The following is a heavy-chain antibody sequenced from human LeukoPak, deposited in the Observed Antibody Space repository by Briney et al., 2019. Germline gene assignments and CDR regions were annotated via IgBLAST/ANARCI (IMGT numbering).Heavy chain of an antibody. CDR1: GLTLSSYA. J-gene: IGHJ4*02. V-gene: IGHV4-59*08. Sequence: GSLRLSCSASGLTLSSYAMQWVRQAPGKGLEWIGDIYYSGSTNYNPSLKSRVTISVDTSKNQFSLKLGSVTAADTAVYYCARHTDIAPLSSLKYWGQGTLVTVSS. CDR3: ARHTDIAPLSSLKY. D-gene: IGHD6-13*01. CDR2: IYYSGST.